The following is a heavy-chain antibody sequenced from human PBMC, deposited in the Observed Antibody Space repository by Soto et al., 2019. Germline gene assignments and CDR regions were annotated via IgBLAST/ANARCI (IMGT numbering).Heavy chain of an antibody. J-gene: IGHJ4*02. CDR2: IYHSGST. CDR3: ARGYGDLYFDY. Sequence: SETLSLTCAFYGFSITSSNWWSWVRQPPGKGLEWIGEIYHSGSTNYNPSLKSRVTISVDKSKNQFSLKLSSVTAADTAVYYCARGYGDLYFDYWGQGTLVTVS. V-gene: IGHV4-4*02. CDR1: GFSITSSNW. D-gene: IGHD4-17*01.